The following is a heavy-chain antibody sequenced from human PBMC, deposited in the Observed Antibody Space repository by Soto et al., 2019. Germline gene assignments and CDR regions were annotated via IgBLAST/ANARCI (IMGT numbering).Heavy chain of an antibody. Sequence: QLQLQESGPGLVKPSETLSLTCTVSGGSISSSSYYWGWIRQPPGKGLEWIGSFYYSGSTYYIPSLKSRVTISVDTSKNQFSLKLSSVTAADTAVYYCARHPQRITIAANWGQGTLVTVSS. J-gene: IGHJ4*02. CDR2: FYYSGST. V-gene: IGHV4-39*01. CDR1: GGSISSSSYY. CDR3: ARHPQRITIAAN. D-gene: IGHD3-3*01.